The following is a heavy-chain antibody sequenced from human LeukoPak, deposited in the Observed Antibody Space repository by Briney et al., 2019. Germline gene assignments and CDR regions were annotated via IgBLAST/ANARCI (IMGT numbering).Heavy chain of an antibody. D-gene: IGHD5-24*01. CDR2: IFYRGGT. CDR3: ARAVRWLQFCYFDY. Sequence: PSETLSLTCTVSGGSISSYHWSWIRQPPERGLEWIGYIFYRGGTHYNPSLKSRVTISVDTSKNQFSLKLSSVTAADTAVYYCARAVRWLQFCYFDYWGQGTLVTVSS. V-gene: IGHV4-59*01. J-gene: IGHJ4*02. CDR1: GGSISSYH.